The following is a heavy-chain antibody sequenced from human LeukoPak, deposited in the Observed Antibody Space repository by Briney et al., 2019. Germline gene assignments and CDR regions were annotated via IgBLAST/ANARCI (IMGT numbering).Heavy chain of an antibody. J-gene: IGHJ6*04. CDR3: AELGITMIGGV. V-gene: IGHV3-9*01. CDR1: GFSFDDYA. D-gene: IGHD3-10*02. Sequence: GGSLRLSCVASGFSFDDYAMHWVRQAPGKGLEWVSGINWNSGSIGYADSVKGRFTISRDNSKNSLYLQMNSLRAEDTAVYYCAELGITMIGGVWGKGTTVTISS. CDR2: INWNSGSI.